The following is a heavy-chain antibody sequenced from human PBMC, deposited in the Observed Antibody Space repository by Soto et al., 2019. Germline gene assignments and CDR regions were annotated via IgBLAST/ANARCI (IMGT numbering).Heavy chain of an antibody. J-gene: IGHJ5*01. CDR2: IYHSGST. V-gene: IGHV4-4*02. D-gene: IGHD2-15*01. CDR1: GGSISTSNW. Sequence: QVQLQESGPGLVKPSGTLSLTCDVSGGSISTSNWWSWVRQPPGKGLEWIGEIYHSGSTNYNPSLKSRLTISVDKPKNQFSLTLISVTAADTAMYYCTRRLGVVTATRWFDSWGQGTLVTVSS. CDR3: TRRLGVVTATRWFDS.